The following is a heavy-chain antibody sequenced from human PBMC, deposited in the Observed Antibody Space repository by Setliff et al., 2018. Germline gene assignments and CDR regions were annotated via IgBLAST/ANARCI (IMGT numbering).Heavy chain of an antibody. J-gene: IGHJ4*02. D-gene: IGHD6-6*01. Sequence: PSETLSLTCTVSGGSISGSSSFWGWIRQPTGKGMEWIGSVYYSGSTYYNPSLKSRVTISVDMSKNQFSLKLRSVTAADTAVYYCARRATGRPVPEDYWGQGTLVTVSS. CDR3: ARRATGRPVPEDY. V-gene: IGHV4-39*01. CDR2: VYYSGST. CDR1: GGSISGSSSF.